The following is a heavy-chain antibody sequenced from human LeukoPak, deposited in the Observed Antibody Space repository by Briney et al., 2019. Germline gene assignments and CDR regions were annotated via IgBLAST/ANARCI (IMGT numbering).Heavy chain of an antibody. CDR2: ISAYNGIT. CDR3: ARDWGSDIVVVDDAFDI. J-gene: IGHJ3*02. Sequence: RASVKVSCKASGYTFTSYGISWVRQVPGQGLEWMGWISAYNGITNYAQKLQGRVTMTTDTSTSTAYMELRSLRSDDTAVYYCARDWGSDIVVVDDAFDIWGQGTMVTVSS. D-gene: IGHD2-15*01. V-gene: IGHV1-18*01. CDR1: GYTFTSYG.